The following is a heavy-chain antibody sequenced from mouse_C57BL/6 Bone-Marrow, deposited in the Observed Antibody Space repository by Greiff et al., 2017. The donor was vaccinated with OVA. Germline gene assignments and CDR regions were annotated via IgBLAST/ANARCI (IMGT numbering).Heavy chain of an antibody. V-gene: IGHV1-54*01. CDR2: INPGSGGT. J-gene: IGHJ1*03. D-gene: IGHD1-1*01. Sequence: VQLQQSGAELVRPGTSVKVSCKASGYAFTNYLIEWVKQRPGQGLEWIGVINPGSGGTNYNEKFKGKATLTADKSSSTAYMQLSSLTSEDSAVYFCARQGYGSSYRYFDVWGTGTTVTVSS. CDR1: GYAFTNYL. CDR3: ARQGYGSSYRYFDV.